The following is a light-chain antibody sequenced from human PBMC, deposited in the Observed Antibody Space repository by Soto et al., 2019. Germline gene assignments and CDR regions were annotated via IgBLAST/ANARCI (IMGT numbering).Light chain of an antibody. Sequence: DSQITQSPSALSASVGDRVTITCQASQDISNYLNWYQQKPGKAPKLLIYDASNLETGVPSRFSGSGSGTDFTFTISSLQPEDIATYYCQQYDNLPFFGQGTRLEIK. CDR3: QQYDNLPF. CDR2: DAS. CDR1: QDISNY. J-gene: IGKJ5*01. V-gene: IGKV1-33*01.